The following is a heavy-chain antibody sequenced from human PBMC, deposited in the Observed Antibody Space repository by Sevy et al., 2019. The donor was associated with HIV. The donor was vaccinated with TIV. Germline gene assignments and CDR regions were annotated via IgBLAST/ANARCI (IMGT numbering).Heavy chain of an antibody. CDR3: TTDSSGYYYGDAFDI. V-gene: IGHV3-15*01. Sequence: GGSLRLSCAASGFTFSNAWMSWVRRAPDKGLEWVGRIKSKTDGGTTDYAAPVKGRFTISRDDSKNTLYLQMNSLKTEDTAVYYCTTDSSGYYYGDAFDIWGQGTMVTVSS. J-gene: IGHJ3*02. CDR1: GFTFSNAW. CDR2: IKSKTDGGTT. D-gene: IGHD3-22*01.